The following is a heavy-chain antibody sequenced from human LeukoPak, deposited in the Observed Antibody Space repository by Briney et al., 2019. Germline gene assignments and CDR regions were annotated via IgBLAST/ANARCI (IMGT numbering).Heavy chain of an antibody. Sequence: GGSLRLSCAASGFTFSSYAMHWVRQAPGKGLEWVAVISYDGSNKYYADSVKGRFTISRDNSKNTLYLQMNSLRAEDTAVYYCASTVFAYYYYGMDVWGQGTTVTDSS. CDR1: GFTFSSYA. D-gene: IGHD4-17*01. V-gene: IGHV3-30-3*01. CDR3: ASTVFAYYYYGMDV. CDR2: ISYDGSNK. J-gene: IGHJ6*02.